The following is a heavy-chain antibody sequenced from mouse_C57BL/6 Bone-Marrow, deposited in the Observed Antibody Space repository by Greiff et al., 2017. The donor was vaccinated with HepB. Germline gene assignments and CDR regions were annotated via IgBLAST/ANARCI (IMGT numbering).Heavy chain of an antibody. Sequence: EVQLKESGAELVRPGASVKLSCTASGFNIKDDYMHWVKQRPEQGLEWIGWIDPENGDTEYASKFQGKATITADTSSNTAYLQLSSLTSEDTAVYYCTTDGSSSAWFAYWGQGTLVTVSA. D-gene: IGHD1-1*01. CDR2: IDPENGDT. CDR3: TTDGSSSAWFAY. CDR1: GFNIKDDY. V-gene: IGHV14-4*01. J-gene: IGHJ3*01.